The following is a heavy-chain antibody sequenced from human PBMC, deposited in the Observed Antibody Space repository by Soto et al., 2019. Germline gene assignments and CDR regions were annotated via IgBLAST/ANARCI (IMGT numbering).Heavy chain of an antibody. Sequence: GGSLRLSCAASGFSFTRHAMSWVRQAPGKGLEWVSAINDNGGSTGYADSVKGRFTISRDNSKNTLYLQMNSLRAEDTAVYYCAKGSASSRPYYFDYWGQGTLVTVSS. CDR2: INDNGGST. V-gene: IGHV3-23*01. J-gene: IGHJ4*02. CDR3: AKGSASSRPYYFDY. D-gene: IGHD6-6*01. CDR1: GFSFTRHA.